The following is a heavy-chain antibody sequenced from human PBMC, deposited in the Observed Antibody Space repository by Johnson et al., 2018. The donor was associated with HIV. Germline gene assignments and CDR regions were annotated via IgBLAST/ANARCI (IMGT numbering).Heavy chain of an antibody. CDR1: GFTFSSYA. J-gene: IGHJ3*02. V-gene: IGHV3-30-3*01. CDR3: ATSTASDAFDI. D-gene: IGHD1-1*01. Sequence: QVQLVESGGGVVQPGRSLRLSCAASGFTFSSYAMHWVRQAPGKGLEWVAVISYDGGNKYYADSVKGRLTVSRDNSKNTLYLQMNSLRAEDTAVYYCATSTASDAFDIWGQGTMVTVSS. CDR2: ISYDGGNK.